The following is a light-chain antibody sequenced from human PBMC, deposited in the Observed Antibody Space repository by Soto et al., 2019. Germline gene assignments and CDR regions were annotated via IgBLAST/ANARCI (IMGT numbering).Light chain of an antibody. Sequence: EIVMTHSPATLSVSPGDRATLSCRASQTVRDNLAWYQQKPGQAPRLLIYGASTRATGIPARFSGSGSGTEFTLTIDSLQSEDFALYFCQQYNHWPPGPFGQGTNLEIK. CDR2: GAS. CDR3: QQYNHWPPGP. CDR1: QTVRDN. V-gene: IGKV3-15*01. J-gene: IGKJ2*01.